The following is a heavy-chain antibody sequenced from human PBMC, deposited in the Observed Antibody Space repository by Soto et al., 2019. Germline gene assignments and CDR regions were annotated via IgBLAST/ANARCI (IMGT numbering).Heavy chain of an antibody. V-gene: IGHV3-48*02. CDR1: GFTFSSYT. CDR2: ISTSSSTI. J-gene: IGHJ4*02. D-gene: IGHD5-18*01. CDR3: TRVGYSYGPFAY. Sequence: EVQLVESGGGLVQPGGSLRLSCAASGFTFSSYTMNWVRQAPGKGLEWVSYISTSSSTIYYADSVKGRFTISRDNAKNSLYLQMNSLRDEDTAVYYCTRVGYSYGPFAYWGQGTLVTVSS.